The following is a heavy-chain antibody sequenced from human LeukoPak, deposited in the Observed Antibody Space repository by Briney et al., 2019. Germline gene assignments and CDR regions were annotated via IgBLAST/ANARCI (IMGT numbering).Heavy chain of an antibody. Sequence: ASVKVSCKASGYTFTTYGITWVRQAPGQGLEWMGWISAYNGNTNYAQKFQGRVTMTTDTSTSTAYMELRSLRSDDTAVYYCARRNYGDDYGDYWGQGTLVTVSS. V-gene: IGHV1-18*04. CDR3: ARRNYGDDYGDY. CDR2: ISAYNGNT. J-gene: IGHJ4*02. D-gene: IGHD3-10*01. CDR1: GYTFTTYG.